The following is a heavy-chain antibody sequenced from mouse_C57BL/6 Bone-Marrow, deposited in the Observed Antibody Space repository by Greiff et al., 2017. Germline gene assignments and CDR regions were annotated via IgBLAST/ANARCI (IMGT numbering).Heavy chain of an antibody. CDR2: IDPENGDT. Sequence: VQLQQSGAELVRPGASVKLSCTASGFNFTDYYMHWVQQRPEQGLEWIGWIDPENGDTEYASTFTGKATITADKSSNTAYLQLSSLTSEDTAVYDCTTCRGYVDVWGTGTRVTVS. V-gene: IGHV14-4*01. J-gene: IGHJ1*03. CDR1: GFNFTDYY. CDR3: TTCRGYVDV.